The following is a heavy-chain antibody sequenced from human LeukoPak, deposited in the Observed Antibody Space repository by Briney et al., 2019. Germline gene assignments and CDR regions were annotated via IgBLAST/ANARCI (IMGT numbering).Heavy chain of an antibody. V-gene: IGHV1-8*01. CDR3: ARDRTRIWFGELLFEDWYFDY. CDR2: MNPNSGNT. CDR1: GYTFTSYD. J-gene: IGHJ4*02. D-gene: IGHD3-10*01. Sequence: ASVKVSCKASGYTFTSYDINWVRQATGQGLEWMGWMNPNSGNTGYAQKFQGRVTMTRDMSISTAYMELSRLRSDDTAVYYCARDRTRIWFGELLFEDWYFDYWGQGTLVTVSS.